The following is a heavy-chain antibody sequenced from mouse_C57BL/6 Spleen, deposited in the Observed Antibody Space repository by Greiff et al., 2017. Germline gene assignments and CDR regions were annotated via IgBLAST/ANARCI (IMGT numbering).Heavy chain of an antibody. D-gene: IGHD2-1*01. V-gene: IGHV1-64*01. J-gene: IGHJ2*01. CDR2: IHPNSGST. CDR3: AIIYYGNYAFDY. CDR1: GYTFTSYW. Sequence: QVQLQLPGAELVKPGASVKLSCKASGYTFTSYWMHWVKQRPGQGLEWIGMIHPNSGSTNYNEKFKSKATLTVDKSSSTAYMQLSSLTSEDSAVYYCAIIYYGNYAFDYWGQGTTLTVSS.